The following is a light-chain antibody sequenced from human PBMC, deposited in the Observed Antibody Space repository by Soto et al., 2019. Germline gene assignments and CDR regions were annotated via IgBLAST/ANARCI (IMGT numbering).Light chain of an antibody. CDR3: QQYNNWPWT. J-gene: IGKJ1*01. CDR1: QSVSSN. CDR2: GAS. V-gene: IGKV3-15*01. Sequence: IGMYQSGATLSVSPEERATLSCRASQSVSSNLAWYQQKPGQAPRLLIYGASTRATGVPARFSGSGSGTEFTLTISSLQSEDFAVYYCQQYNNWPWTFGQVTKVDIK.